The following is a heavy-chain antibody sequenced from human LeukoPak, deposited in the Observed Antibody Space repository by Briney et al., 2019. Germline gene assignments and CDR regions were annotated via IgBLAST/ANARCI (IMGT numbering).Heavy chain of an antibody. V-gene: IGHV3-23*01. Sequence: PGGSLRLSCSVSGFTFTSYAMSWVRQTPRKGLGWVSAIGAADGVALYADSVKGRCTISRDTSNNTLYLQMNSLRVEDTALYYCAKLGYGDYERTFDYWGQGTLVTVSS. J-gene: IGHJ4*02. CDR3: AKLGYGDYERTFDY. D-gene: IGHD4-17*01. CDR2: IGAADGVA. CDR1: GFTFTSYA.